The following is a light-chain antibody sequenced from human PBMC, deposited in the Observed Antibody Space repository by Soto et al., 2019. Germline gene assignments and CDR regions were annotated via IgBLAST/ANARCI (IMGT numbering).Light chain of an antibody. CDR2: VTS. J-gene: IGKJ5*01. CDR1: QSISSN. Sequence: EIKMTQSPSSLSASVGDRVTMTCRASQSISSNLDWYQQKPGIAPKLLIFVTSGWQSGVPSRFSGSGSGTDFTLTISSLQPEDFATYYCQQSHRAPITFGHGRLLEVK. CDR3: QQSHRAPIT. V-gene: IGKV1-39*01.